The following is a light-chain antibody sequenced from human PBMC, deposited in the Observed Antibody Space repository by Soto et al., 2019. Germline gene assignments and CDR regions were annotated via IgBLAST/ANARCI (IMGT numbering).Light chain of an antibody. CDR1: SSDVGGYNY. V-gene: IGLV2-8*01. J-gene: IGLJ3*02. CDR2: EVT. Sequence: QSALTQPPSASGSPGQSVTISCTGTSSDVGGYNYVSWYQQHPGKAPKLMIYEVTKRPSGVPDRFSGTKSGNTASLTVSGLVDEDEADYYCSSHAGINNVVFGGGTKLTVL. CDR3: SSHAGINNVV.